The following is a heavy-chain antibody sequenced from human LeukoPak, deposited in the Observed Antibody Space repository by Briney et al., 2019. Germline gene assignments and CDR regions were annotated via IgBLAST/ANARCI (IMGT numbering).Heavy chain of an antibody. CDR1: GGTFSSYA. CDR2: IIPIFGTA. CDR3: ARVVYDILTGQSRWFDY. D-gene: IGHD3-9*01. Sequence: GASVKVSCKASGGTFSSYAISWVRQAPGQGLEWMGGIIPIFGTANYAQKFQGRVTITADESTSTAYMELSSLRSEDTAVYYCARVVYDILTGQSRWFDYWGQGTLVTVSS. V-gene: IGHV1-69*13. J-gene: IGHJ4*02.